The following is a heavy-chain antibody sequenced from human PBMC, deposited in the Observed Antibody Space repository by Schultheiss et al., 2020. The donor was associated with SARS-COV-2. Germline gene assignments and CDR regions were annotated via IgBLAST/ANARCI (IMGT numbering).Heavy chain of an antibody. V-gene: IGHV4-59*12. CDR1: GGSISSYY. J-gene: IGHJ4*02. Sequence: SQTLSLTCTVSGGSISSYYWTWIRQPPGKGLEWIGYISDSGSTNYNPSLRSRLTISVDTSKNQFSLKLSSVTAADTAVYYCARGLATTDYWGQGTLVTVSS. CDR2: ISDSGST. CDR3: ARGLATTDY. D-gene: IGHD5-24*01.